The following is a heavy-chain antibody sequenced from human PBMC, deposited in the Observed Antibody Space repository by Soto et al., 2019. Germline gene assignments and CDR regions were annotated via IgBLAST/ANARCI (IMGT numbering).Heavy chain of an antibody. V-gene: IGHV3-7*01. CDR2: INQDGSVK. CDR3: PSPGKSSHWCYEH. CDR1: GYTFGNYW. J-gene: IGHJ1*01. D-gene: IGHD6-13*01. Sequence: GGSLRLSCAASGYTFGNYWLSWVRQAPGKGLEWVANINQDGSVKNYVDSVEGRFTISRDNAKNPLYLQMNSLRAEDTAVYYCPSPGKSSHWCYEHWGQGTLVTVSS.